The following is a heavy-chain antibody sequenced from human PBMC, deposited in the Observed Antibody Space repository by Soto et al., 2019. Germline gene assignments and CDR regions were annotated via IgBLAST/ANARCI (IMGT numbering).Heavy chain of an antibody. V-gene: IGHV3-33*01. CDR1: GFTFSSYG. CDR3: ARDRPYYYDSSGYYYVGHDAFDI. J-gene: IGHJ3*02. CDR2: IWYDGSNK. D-gene: IGHD3-22*01. Sequence: QVQLVESGGGVVQPGRSLRLSCAASGFTFSSYGMHWVRQAPGKGLEWVAVIWYDGSNKYYADSVKGRFTISRDNSTNTLYLQMNSLRAEDTAVYYCARDRPYYYDSSGYYYVGHDAFDIWGQGTMVTVSS.